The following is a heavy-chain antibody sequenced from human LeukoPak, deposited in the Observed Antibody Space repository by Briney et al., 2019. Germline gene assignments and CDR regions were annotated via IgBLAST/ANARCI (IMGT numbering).Heavy chain of an antibody. V-gene: IGHV3-48*01. D-gene: IGHD6-19*01. CDR2: ISSSSSTI. CDR1: GFTFSSYS. CDR3: ARDRGIAVADYFDY. J-gene: IGHJ4*02. Sequence: GGSLRLSCAASGFTFSSYSMNWVRRAPGKGLEWVSYISSSSSTIYYADSVKGRFTISRDNAKNSLYLQMNSLRAEDTAVYYCARDRGIAVADYFDYWGQGTLVTVSS.